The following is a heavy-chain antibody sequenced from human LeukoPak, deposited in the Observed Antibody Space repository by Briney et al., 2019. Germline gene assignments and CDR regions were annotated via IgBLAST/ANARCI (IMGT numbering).Heavy chain of an antibody. Sequence: GGSLRLSCAASGFTFDDYGMSWVRQAPGKGLEWVSGINWNGGSTGYADSVKGRFTISRGNAKNSLYLQMNSLRAEDTALYYCARGVGANHFDYWGQGTLVTVSS. CDR3: ARGVGANHFDY. CDR1: GFTFDDYG. D-gene: IGHD1-26*01. CDR2: INWNGGST. V-gene: IGHV3-20*04. J-gene: IGHJ4*02.